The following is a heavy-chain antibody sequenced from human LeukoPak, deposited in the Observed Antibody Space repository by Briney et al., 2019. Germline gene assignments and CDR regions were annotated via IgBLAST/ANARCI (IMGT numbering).Heavy chain of an antibody. CDR2: MNPNSGNT. Sequence: GASVKVSCKASGYTFTSYDINWVRQATGQGLEWMGWMNPNSGNTGYAQKFQGRVTMTRNTSISTAYMELSSLRSEDTAVYYCARERVPYEVDDYWGQGTLVTVSS. J-gene: IGHJ4*02. CDR3: ARERVPYEVDDY. D-gene: IGHD3-3*01. V-gene: IGHV1-8*01. CDR1: GYTFTSYD.